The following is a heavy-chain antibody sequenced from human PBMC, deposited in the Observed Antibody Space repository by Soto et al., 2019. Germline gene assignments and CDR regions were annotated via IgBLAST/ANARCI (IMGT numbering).Heavy chain of an antibody. CDR1: GYTFYTYG. CDR3: ARGGYDGSGSYYIYFDV. Sequence: QVQLVQSEPEVKKPGASVKVSCKTFGYTFYTYGISWVRQAPGQGLEWMGWINVYNGNANYAQNLQGRVTMTTDTSTNTAYRELRSLRSDDTAVEVCARGGYDGSGSYYIYFDVWGQGTLVTVSS. CDR2: INVYNGNA. J-gene: IGHJ4*02. V-gene: IGHV1-18*01. D-gene: IGHD3-10*01.